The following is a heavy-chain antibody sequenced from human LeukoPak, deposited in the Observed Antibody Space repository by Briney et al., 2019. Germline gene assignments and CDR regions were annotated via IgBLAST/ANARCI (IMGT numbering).Heavy chain of an antibody. V-gene: IGHV4-30-2*01. J-gene: IGHJ4*02. Sequence: PSETLSLTCTVSGGSISSGGYYWSWIRQPPGKGLEWIGYIYHSGSTYYNPSLKSRVTISVDRSKNQFSLKLSSVTAADTAVYYCARWRGDFDYWGQGTLVTVSS. CDR3: ARWRGDFDY. D-gene: IGHD3-16*01. CDR1: GGSISSGGYY. CDR2: IYHSGST.